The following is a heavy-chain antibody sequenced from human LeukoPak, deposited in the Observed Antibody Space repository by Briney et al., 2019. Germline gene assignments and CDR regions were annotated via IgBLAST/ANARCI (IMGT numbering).Heavy chain of an antibody. CDR3: AHYGSGSYYLSYFDY. D-gene: IGHD3-10*01. CDR1: GFTFSSYG. J-gene: IGHJ4*02. CDR2: ISYDGSNK. Sequence: PGGSLRLSCAASGFTFSSYGMHWVRQAPGKGLEWVAVISYDGSNKYYADSGNGRFTICRNNYKNTLYLQMNSLRAEDTAVYYCAHYGSGSYYLSYFDYWGQGTLVTVSS. V-gene: IGHV3-30*03.